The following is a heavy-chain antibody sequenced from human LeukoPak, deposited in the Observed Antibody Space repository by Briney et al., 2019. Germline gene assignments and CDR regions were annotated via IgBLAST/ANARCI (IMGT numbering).Heavy chain of an antibody. J-gene: IGHJ5*02. CDR3: TTELYCGGDCYPGA. Sequence: GGSLRLSCAASGFTVSSNYMSWVRQAPGKGLVWVGRIQSKTDSGTTDYAAPVKGRFTISRDDSKNTLYLQMNSLKTDDTAVYYCTTELYCGGDCYPGAWGQGTLVTVSS. V-gene: IGHV3-15*01. CDR1: GFTVSSNY. CDR2: IQSKTDSGTT. D-gene: IGHD2-21*02.